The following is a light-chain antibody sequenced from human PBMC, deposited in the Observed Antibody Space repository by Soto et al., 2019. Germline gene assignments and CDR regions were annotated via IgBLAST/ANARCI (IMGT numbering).Light chain of an antibody. Sequence: EIVLTQSPATLSLSPGERATLSCRASQSVGTFVAWFQQRPGQAPRVLIYDASSRATGIPVRFSGSGSGTDFTFTLRNLGAENFAVYLFQGGGKWPPWAVGQGTK. CDR2: DAS. CDR3: QGGGKWPPWA. CDR1: QSVGTF. V-gene: IGKV3-11*01. J-gene: IGKJ1*01.